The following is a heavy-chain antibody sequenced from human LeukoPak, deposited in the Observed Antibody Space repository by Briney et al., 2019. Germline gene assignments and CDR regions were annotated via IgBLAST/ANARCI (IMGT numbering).Heavy chain of an antibody. Sequence: PSETLSLTRAVSGGSISGGGYSWSWIRQPPGEGLEWIGYIYHSGSTYYNPSLKSRVTISVDRSKNQFSVKLSSVTAADTAVYYCARDKLRYWFDPWGQGTLVTVSS. CDR1: GGSISGGGYS. D-gene: IGHD1-26*01. CDR3: ARDKLRYWFDP. J-gene: IGHJ5*02. CDR2: IYHSGST. V-gene: IGHV4-30-2*01.